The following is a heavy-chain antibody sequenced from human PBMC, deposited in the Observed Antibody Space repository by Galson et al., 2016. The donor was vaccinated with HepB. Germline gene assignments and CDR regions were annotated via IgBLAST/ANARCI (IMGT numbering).Heavy chain of an antibody. D-gene: IGHD1-26*01. V-gene: IGHV4-61*02. CDR3: ARDSVGNRHFDAFDI. Sequence: TLSLTCAVPGASISSGSYFWSWIRQPAGKGLEWIGRLYPSGATKYSPPLKSRITISGDMSATQFSLRLSSVTAADTGMYYCARDSVGNRHFDAFDIWGQGTMVTVSS. CDR2: LYPSGAT. J-gene: IGHJ3*02. CDR1: GASISSGSYF.